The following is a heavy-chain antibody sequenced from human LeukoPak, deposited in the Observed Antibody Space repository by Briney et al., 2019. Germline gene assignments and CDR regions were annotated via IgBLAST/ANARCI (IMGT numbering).Heavy chain of an antibody. CDR1: GFTVSSNY. D-gene: IGHD6-19*01. Sequence: GGSLRFSWEASGFTVSSNYMGWVRKAPGKGLKWVSVIYSGGDTYYADSVKGRFTISRDNSKNMIYLEMTSLKAEDTAVYYCAKERNLEIAVAGTIFDYWGQGTLVTVSS. J-gene: IGHJ4*02. CDR3: AKERNLEIAVAGTIFDY. CDR2: IYSGGDT. V-gene: IGHV3-66*01.